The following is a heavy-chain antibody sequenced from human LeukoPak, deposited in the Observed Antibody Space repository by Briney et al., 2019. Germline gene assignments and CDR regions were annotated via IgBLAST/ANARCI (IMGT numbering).Heavy chain of an antibody. Sequence: GGSLRLSCAASGFTFSGSAMHWVRQASGKGLEWVGRIRSKANSYATAYAASVKGRFTISRDDSKNTAYLQMNSLKTEDTAVYYCTRRSGSYRRLESYYYYMDVWGKGTTVTVSS. CDR2: IRSKANSYAT. V-gene: IGHV3-73*01. J-gene: IGHJ6*03. CDR1: GFTFSGSA. D-gene: IGHD1-26*01. CDR3: TRRSGSYRRLESYYYYMDV.